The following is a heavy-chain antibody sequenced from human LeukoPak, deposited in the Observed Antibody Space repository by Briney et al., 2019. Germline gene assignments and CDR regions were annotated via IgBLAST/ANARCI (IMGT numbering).Heavy chain of an antibody. V-gene: IGHV4-39*07. J-gene: IGHJ3*02. Sequence: SETLSLTCTVSGGSISSSSYYWGWIRQPPGKGLEWIGSIYYSGSTYYNPSLKSRVTISVDTSKNQFSLKLSSVTAADTAVYYCGGAYLRAVLPFDIWGQGTMVTVSS. CDR1: GGSISSSSYY. D-gene: IGHD2/OR15-2a*01. CDR3: GGAYLRAVLPFDI. CDR2: IYYSGST.